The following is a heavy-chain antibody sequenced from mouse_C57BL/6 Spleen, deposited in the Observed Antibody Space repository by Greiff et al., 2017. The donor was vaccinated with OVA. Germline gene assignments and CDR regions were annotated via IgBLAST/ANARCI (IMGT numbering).Heavy chain of an antibody. Sequence: EVNLVESEGGLVQPGSSMKLSCTASGFTFSDYYMAWVRQVPEKGLEWVANINYDGSSTYYLDSLKSRFIISRDNAKNILYLQMSSLKSEDTATYYCARSYGNYLWYFDVWGTGTTVTVSS. D-gene: IGHD2-1*01. CDR3: ARSYGNYLWYFDV. CDR1: GFTFSDYY. CDR2: INYDGSST. V-gene: IGHV5-16*01. J-gene: IGHJ1*03.